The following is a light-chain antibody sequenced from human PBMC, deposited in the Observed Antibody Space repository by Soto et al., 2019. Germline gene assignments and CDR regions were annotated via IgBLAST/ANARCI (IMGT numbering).Light chain of an antibody. Sequence: QSVLTQPASVSGSPGQSITISCTGTSSDVGSYNLVSWYQQHPGKAPKLMIYEVSKRPSGVSNRFSGSKSGNTASRTISGLQAEDEADYYCYSYAGSNTYYVFGTGTKLTVL. CDR1: SSDVGSYNL. CDR3: YSYAGSNTYYV. V-gene: IGLV2-23*02. CDR2: EVS. J-gene: IGLJ1*01.